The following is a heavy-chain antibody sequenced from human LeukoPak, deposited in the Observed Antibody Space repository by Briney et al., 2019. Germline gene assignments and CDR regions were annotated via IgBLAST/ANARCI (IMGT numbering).Heavy chain of an antibody. J-gene: IGHJ6*02. CDR1: GYTFTSYG. Sequence: ASVKASCKASGYTFTSYGISWVRQAPGQGLEWMGWISAYNGNTNYAQKLQGRVTMTTDTSTSTAYMELRSLRSDDTAVYYCARESDYPYYYYGMDVWGQGTTVTVSS. CDR2: ISAYNGNT. V-gene: IGHV1-18*01. D-gene: IGHD4-17*01. CDR3: ARESDYPYYYYGMDV.